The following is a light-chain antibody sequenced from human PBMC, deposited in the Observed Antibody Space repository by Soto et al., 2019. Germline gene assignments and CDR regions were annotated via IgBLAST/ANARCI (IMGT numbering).Light chain of an antibody. J-gene: IGKJ5*01. Sequence: EIQMTQSPPTLSASVGDRVTITCRASQSISSWLAWYQQKPGKAPKLLIYAASSLQSGVPSRFSGSGSGTDFTLTISSLQPEDFATYYCQQANSFPITFGQGTRLEIK. V-gene: IGKV1-12*01. CDR3: QQANSFPIT. CDR2: AAS. CDR1: QSISSW.